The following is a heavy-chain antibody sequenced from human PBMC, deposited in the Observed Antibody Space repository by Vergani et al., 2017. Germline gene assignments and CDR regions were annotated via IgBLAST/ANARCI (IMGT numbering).Heavy chain of an antibody. CDR2: IIPIFGTA. Sequence: QVQLVQSGAEVKKPGSSVKVSCKASGGTFSSYAISWVRQAPGQGLEWMGGIIPIFGTANYAQKVQGRVTITADKSTSTAYMELSSLRSEDTAGYYCARGVHNYGDYSDAFDVWGQGTMVTVSS. J-gene: IGHJ3*01. CDR3: ARGVHNYGDYSDAFDV. V-gene: IGHV1-69*06. D-gene: IGHD4-17*01. CDR1: GGTFSSYA.